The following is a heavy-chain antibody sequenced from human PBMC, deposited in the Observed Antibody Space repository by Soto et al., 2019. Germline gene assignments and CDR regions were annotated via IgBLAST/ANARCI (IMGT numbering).Heavy chain of an antibody. V-gene: IGHV3-30*18. CDR3: ANGFCGTNCYYFPN. D-gene: IGHD2-21*02. J-gene: IGHJ4*02. Sequence: QVQLVESGEGVVQPGRSLRLSCVASGYMFSRYGMHWVRQAPGKGLEWVAVISNDGSQTTYGDSVKGRFTICRDNSKNTVYLQMNSLTTEDTAVYYCANGFCGTNCYYFPNWGQGTLVTVST. CDR2: ISNDGSQT. CDR1: GYMFSRYG.